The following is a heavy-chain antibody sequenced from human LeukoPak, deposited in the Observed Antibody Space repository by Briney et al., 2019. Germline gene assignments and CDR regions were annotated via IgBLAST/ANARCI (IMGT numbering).Heavy chain of an antibody. CDR3: ARDRGWSSSWTELDY. D-gene: IGHD6-13*01. Sequence: PGGSLRLSCAASGFTFSSYWMSWVRQAPGKGLEWVANIKKDGSEKYYVDSVKGRFTISRDNAKNSLYLQMNSLRAGDTAVYYCARDRGWSSSWTELDYWGQGTLVTVSS. V-gene: IGHV3-7*01. CDR2: IKKDGSEK. J-gene: IGHJ4*02. CDR1: GFTFSSYW.